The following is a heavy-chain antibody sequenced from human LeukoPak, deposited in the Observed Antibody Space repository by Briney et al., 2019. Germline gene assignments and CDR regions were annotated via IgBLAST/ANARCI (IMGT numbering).Heavy chain of an antibody. Sequence: GGSLRLTCAASGFTFSNVWMSWLRQAPGKGLEWVGRIKSRTDGGATEYAGTVKDKFTISREDSNNTLYLQMNSLKTEDTAVYYCTTILHLYWSEGSCPDGYYYYMDVWGKGTTVTVCS. CDR2: IKSRTDGGAT. J-gene: IGHJ6*03. CDR3: TTILHLYWSEGSCPDGYYYYMDV. V-gene: IGHV3-15*01. D-gene: IGHD2-15*01. CDR1: GFTFSNVW.